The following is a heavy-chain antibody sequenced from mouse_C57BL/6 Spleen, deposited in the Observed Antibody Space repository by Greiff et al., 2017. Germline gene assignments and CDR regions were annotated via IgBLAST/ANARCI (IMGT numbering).Heavy chain of an antibody. J-gene: IGHJ2*01. V-gene: IGHV1-18*01. CDR1: GYTFTDYN. D-gene: IGHD3-2*02. CDR2: INPNNGGT. CDR3: SRRYRSGLDY. Sequence: EVQLQQPGPELVKPGASVKIPCKASGYTFTDYNMDWVKQSHGKSLEWIGDINPNNGGTIYNQKFKGKATLPVDKSSSTAYMELRSLTSEDTAVYYCSRRYRSGLDYWGQGTTLTVSS.